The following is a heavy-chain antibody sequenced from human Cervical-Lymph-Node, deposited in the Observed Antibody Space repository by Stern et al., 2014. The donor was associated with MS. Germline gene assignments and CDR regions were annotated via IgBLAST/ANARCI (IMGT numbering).Heavy chain of an antibody. V-gene: IGHV4-59*01. CDR3: ARGAYSSSSDLWY. CDR2: IYHSGST. CDR1: GGSMTNYF. J-gene: IGHJ4*02. D-gene: IGHD6-6*01. Sequence: LVESGPGLVQPSETLSLTCSVSGGSMTNYFWRWIRQPPGKGLEWIGYIYHSGSTNYNPSLKSRVTMSVDTSKNQFSLKLTSVTTADTAVYYCARGAYSSSSDLWYWGQGALVTVSS.